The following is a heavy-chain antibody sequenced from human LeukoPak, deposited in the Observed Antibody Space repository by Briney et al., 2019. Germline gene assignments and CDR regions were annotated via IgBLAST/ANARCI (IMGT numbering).Heavy chain of an antibody. V-gene: IGHV4-30-2*01. CDR1: SGSISSGAYY. D-gene: IGHD2-2*01. J-gene: IGHJ4*02. CDR3: ARGGVPAAIPYDY. Sequence: PSETLSLTCTVSSGSISSGAYYWTWIRQPPGKGLEWIGYIYHSGSTYYNPSLKSRVTISVDRSKDQFSLKVYSVTAADTAVYYCARGGVPAAIPYDYWGQGTLVTVSS. CDR2: IYHSGST.